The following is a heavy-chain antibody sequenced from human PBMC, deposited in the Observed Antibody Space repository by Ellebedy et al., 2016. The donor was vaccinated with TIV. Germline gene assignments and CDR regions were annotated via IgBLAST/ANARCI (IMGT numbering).Heavy chain of an antibody. V-gene: IGHV4-34*01. Sequence: SETLSLXXAVYSGSFSGYYWTWIRQPPGKGLEWIGEINQSGSTNYNPSLSSRVTISLNSSNSQYSLRLSALTAADTAIYFCARHSLVRGITAWGQGTLVTVSS. D-gene: IGHD3-10*01. J-gene: IGHJ5*02. CDR3: ARHSLVRGITA. CDR1: SGSFSGYY. CDR2: INQSGST.